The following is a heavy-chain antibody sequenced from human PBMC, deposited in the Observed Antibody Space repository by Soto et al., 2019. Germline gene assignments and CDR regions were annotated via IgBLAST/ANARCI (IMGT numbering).Heavy chain of an antibody. J-gene: IGHJ4*02. V-gene: IGHV4-34*01. CDR1: GGSFSGYY. Sequence: SETLSLTCAVYGGSFSGYYWTWIRQPPGTGLEWIGEINHSGSTNYNPSLKSRVTISVDTSKNQFSLKLTSVTAADTAVYYCARLARFYDILTGYCPSYFDYWGQGTLVTVSS. CDR2: INHSGST. CDR3: ARLARFYDILTGYCPSYFDY. D-gene: IGHD3-9*01.